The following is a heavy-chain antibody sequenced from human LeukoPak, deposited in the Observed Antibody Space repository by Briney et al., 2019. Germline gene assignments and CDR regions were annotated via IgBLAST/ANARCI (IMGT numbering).Heavy chain of an antibody. V-gene: IGHV5-51*01. Sequence: GESLKISCKGSGYIFTSYWIGWVRQMTGKGLEWMGISDPGDSDTRYSPSFQGQVTISADKSISTAYLQWSSLKASDTAMYYCARRLGGSGSYYWGYFDYWGQGTLVTVSS. D-gene: IGHD3-10*01. CDR3: ARRLGGSGSYYWGYFDY. CDR1: GYIFTSYW. CDR2: SDPGDSDT. J-gene: IGHJ4*02.